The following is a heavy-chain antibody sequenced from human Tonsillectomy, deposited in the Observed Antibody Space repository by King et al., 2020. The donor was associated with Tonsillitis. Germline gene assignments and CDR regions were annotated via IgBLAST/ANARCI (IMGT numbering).Heavy chain of an antibody. V-gene: IGHV5-51*01. J-gene: IGHJ6*02. Sequence: VQLVESGAEVKKPGESLKISCKGSGYSFTSYWIGWVRQMPGKGLEWMGIIYPGDSDTRYSPSFQGQVTISSYEYISISYLQRSSLKASDTAMYYCARTPVYSGYDYYYYYGMDVWGQGTTVTVSS. CDR3: ARTPVYSGYDYYYYYGMDV. CDR2: IYPGDSDT. CDR1: GYSFTSYW. D-gene: IGHD5-12*01.